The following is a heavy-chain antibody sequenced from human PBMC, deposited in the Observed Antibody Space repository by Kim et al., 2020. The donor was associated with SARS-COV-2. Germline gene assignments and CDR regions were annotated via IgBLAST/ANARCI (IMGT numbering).Heavy chain of an antibody. CDR2: IRSKAYGGTT. D-gene: IGHD3-9*01. CDR1: GFTFGDYA. Sequence: GGSLRLSCTASGFTFGDYAMSWVRQAPGKGLEWVGFIRSKAYGGTTAYAASVKGRFTISRDDSKSIAYLQMNSLKTEDTAVYYCTREIRYFDWLFRGDYYCDGMDVWGQGTTVTVSS. V-gene: IGHV3-49*04. CDR3: TREIRYFDWLFRGDYYCDGMDV. J-gene: IGHJ6*02.